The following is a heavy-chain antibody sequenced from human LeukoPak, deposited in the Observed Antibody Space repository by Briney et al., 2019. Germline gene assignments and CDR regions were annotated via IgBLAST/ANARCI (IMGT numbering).Heavy chain of an antibody. CDR1: GFTFDDYA. CDR2: ISWNSGSI. V-gene: IGHV3-9*03. D-gene: IGHD6-19*01. J-gene: IGHJ4*02. CDR3: AKVAFGGIAVAGPFDY. Sequence: GRSLRLSCAASGFTFDDYAMHWVRQAPGKGLEWVSGISWNSGSIGYADSVKGRFTISRDNAKNSLYLQMNSLRAEDMALYYCAKVAFGGIAVAGPFDYWGQGTLVTVSP.